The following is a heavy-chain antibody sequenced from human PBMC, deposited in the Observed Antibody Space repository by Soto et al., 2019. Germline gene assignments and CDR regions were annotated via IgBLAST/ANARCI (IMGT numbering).Heavy chain of an antibody. CDR3: ATLMTTAGAFDI. CDR1: GFTFSSYA. V-gene: IGHV3-30-3*01. D-gene: IGHD4-17*01. Sequence: QVQLVESGGGVVQPGRSLRLSCAASGFTFSSYAMHWVRQAPGKGLEWVAVISYDGSNKYYADSVKGRFTISRDNSKNTLYLQMNSLRAEDTAVYYCATLMTTAGAFDIWGQGTTVTVSS. J-gene: IGHJ3*02. CDR2: ISYDGSNK.